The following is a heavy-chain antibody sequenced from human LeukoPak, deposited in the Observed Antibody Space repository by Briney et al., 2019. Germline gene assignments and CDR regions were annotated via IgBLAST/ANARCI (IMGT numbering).Heavy chain of an antibody. Sequence: PSETLSLTCTVSGGSISSYYWSWIRQPPGKGLEWIGYIYYSGSTNYNPSLKSRVTISVDTSKNQFSLKLSSVTAADTAVYYCARVIDFDWLWAGWYFDLWGRGTLVTVSS. D-gene: IGHD3-9*01. CDR2: IYYSGST. V-gene: IGHV4-59*01. CDR3: ARVIDFDWLWAGWYFDL. CDR1: GGSISSYY. J-gene: IGHJ2*01.